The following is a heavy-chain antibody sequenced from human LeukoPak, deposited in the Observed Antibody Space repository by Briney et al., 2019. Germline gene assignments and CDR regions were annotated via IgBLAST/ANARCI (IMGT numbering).Heavy chain of an antibody. J-gene: IGHJ4*02. Sequence: SETLSLTCNVSGGSITDYYWSWIRQPPGKELAWIGYIYYRGSTNYNPSLRSRVTISADTSKNLFSLKLSSVTTADTAVYYCASTVNYYDTSGYSYYFDYWGQGTLVTVSS. CDR3: ASTVNYYDTSGYSYYFDY. CDR2: IYYRGST. CDR1: GGSITDYY. V-gene: IGHV4-59*01. D-gene: IGHD3-22*01.